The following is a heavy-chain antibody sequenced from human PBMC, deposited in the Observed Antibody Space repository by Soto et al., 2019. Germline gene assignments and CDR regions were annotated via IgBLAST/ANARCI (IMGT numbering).Heavy chain of an antibody. CDR1: GFTFRNYA. V-gene: IGHV3-23*01. D-gene: IGHD3-16*01. CDR3: TTDPKAFWDGYIARDRENVSGVCGPDY. CDR2: ISGRVGTT. J-gene: IGHJ4*02. Sequence: EVQLLESGGGLVQPGGSLRLSCAASGFTFRNYAMSWVRQAPGKGLEWVSAISGRVGTTYYAYAATGRFTISRDNSGNLLILQMNRQRVEDMHMYYRTTDPKAFWDGYIARDRENVSGVCGPDYWGQGTLVTVSS.